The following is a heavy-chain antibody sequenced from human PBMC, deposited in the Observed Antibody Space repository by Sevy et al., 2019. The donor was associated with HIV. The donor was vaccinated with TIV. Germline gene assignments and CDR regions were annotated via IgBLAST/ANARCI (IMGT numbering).Heavy chain of an antibody. Sequence: GGSLRLSCAASGFTFDDYAMHWVRQAPGKGLEWVSLISWDGGSTYYADSVKGRFTISRDNSKNSLYLQMNSLCAEDTALYYCAKEYDYGGDYYCYGMDVWGQGTTVTVSS. CDR1: GFTFDDYA. V-gene: IGHV3-43D*03. CDR3: AKEYDYGGDYYCYGMDV. J-gene: IGHJ6*02. CDR2: ISWDGGST. D-gene: IGHD4-17*01.